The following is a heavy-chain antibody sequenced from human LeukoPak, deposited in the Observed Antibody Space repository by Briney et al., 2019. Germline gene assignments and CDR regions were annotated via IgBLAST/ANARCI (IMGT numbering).Heavy chain of an antibody. CDR3: ARTNPSFDY. CDR2: IFYSGST. Sequence: PSETLSLTCTVSGGSISSYYWSWIRQPPGKGLERIGCIFYSGSTNYNPSLKSRVTISVDTSKNQVSLKLRSVTAADTAVYYCARTNPSFDYWGQGTLVTVSS. V-gene: IGHV4-59*08. J-gene: IGHJ4*02. CDR1: GGSISSYY.